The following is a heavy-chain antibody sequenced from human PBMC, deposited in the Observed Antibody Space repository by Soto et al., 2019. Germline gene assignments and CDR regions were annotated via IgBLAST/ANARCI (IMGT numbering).Heavy chain of an antibody. CDR1: GSTVIGHW. CDR2: ISPDGSVT. Sequence: EVQLVESGGGSVQPGGSLRLSCAASGSTVIGHWMHWVRQEPGRGLVWVSLISPDGSVTTYADSVKGRFTISRDNAKNTLTLQMNSLRAEDTAVYYCARGINYAMDVWGQGTTVTVSS. V-gene: IGHV3-74*01. CDR3: ARGINYAMDV. J-gene: IGHJ6*02.